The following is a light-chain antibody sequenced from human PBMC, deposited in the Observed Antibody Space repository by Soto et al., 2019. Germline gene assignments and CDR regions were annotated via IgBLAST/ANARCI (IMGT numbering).Light chain of an antibody. CDR1: QSVSSN. CDR3: QQYGSSPRT. Sequence: IVMPQSPATLSGSPGERATLSCRASQSVSSNLAWYQQKPGQAPRLLIYGASNRATGIPDRFSGSGSGTDFTLTITRLEPEDFAVYYCQQYGSSPRTFCQGTRLEIK. V-gene: IGKV3-20*01. CDR2: GAS. J-gene: IGKJ5*01.